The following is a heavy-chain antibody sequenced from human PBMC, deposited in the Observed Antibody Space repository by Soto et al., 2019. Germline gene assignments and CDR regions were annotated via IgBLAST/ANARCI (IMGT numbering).Heavy chain of an antibody. Sequence: PGGSLRLSCAASGFTFSSYAMSWVRQAPGKGLEWVSAISGSGGGTYYADSVKGRFTISRDNSKNTLYLQMNSLRAEDTAVYYCAKDTAPTGYCSSTSCPGGAFDIWGQGTMVTVAS. CDR1: GFTFSSYA. D-gene: IGHD2-2*01. CDR3: AKDTAPTGYCSSTSCPGGAFDI. V-gene: IGHV3-23*01. CDR2: ISGSGGGT. J-gene: IGHJ3*02.